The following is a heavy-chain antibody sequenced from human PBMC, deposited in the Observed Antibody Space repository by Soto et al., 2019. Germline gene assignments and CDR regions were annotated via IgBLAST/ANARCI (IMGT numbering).Heavy chain of an antibody. D-gene: IGHD5-12*01. CDR3: ANEVDVAFSSLQYGMDV. V-gene: IGHV3-30*14. CDR2: ISYDGTYK. J-gene: IGHJ6*02. CDR1: GFTFNNFA. Sequence: GSLRLSCAASGFTFNNFAMHWVRQAPGKGLEWVAFISYDGTYKYYADSVRGRFTVYRDNSKSTLFLQMNSLKFEDTAVYVCANEVDVAFSSLQYGMDVWGRGTTVTVSS.